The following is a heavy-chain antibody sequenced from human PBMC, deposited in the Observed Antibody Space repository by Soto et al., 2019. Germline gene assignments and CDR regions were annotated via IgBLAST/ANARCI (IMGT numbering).Heavy chain of an antibody. CDR3: ARHDDSSASYYYGMDV. CDR1: GGTFSSYA. Sequence: QVQLVQSGAEVKKPGSSVKVSCKASGGTFSSYAISWVRQAPGQGLEWMGGIIPIFGTADYAQKFQGRVTITAXXXTXXAYMELSSLRSEDTAVYYCARHDDSSASYYYGMDVWGQGTTVTVSS. J-gene: IGHJ6*02. CDR2: IIPIFGTA. D-gene: IGHD3-22*01. V-gene: IGHV1-69*12.